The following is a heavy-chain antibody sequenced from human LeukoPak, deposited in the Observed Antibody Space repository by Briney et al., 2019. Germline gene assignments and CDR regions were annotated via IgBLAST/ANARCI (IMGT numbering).Heavy chain of an antibody. V-gene: IGHV1-24*01. J-gene: IGHJ6*03. CDR2: FDPEDGET. Sequence: ASVKVSCEVSGHTVTELSMHWVRQAPGKGLEWMGGFDPEDGETIYAQKFQGRVTMTEDTSTDTAYMGLSSLRSEDTAVYYCARASEYYDFWSRPNYYYYTNVWGKETRVSVTS. CDR3: ARASEYYDFWSRPNYYYYTNV. CDR1: GHTVTELS. D-gene: IGHD3-3*01.